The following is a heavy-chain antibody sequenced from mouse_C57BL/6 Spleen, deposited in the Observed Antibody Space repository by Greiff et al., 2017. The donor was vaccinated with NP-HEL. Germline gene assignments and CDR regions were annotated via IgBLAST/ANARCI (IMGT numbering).Heavy chain of an antibody. Sequence: QVQLQQSGAELARPGASVKLSCKASGYTFTSYGISWVKQRTGQGLEWIGEIYPRSGNTYYNEKFKGKATLTADKSSSTAYMELRSLTSEDSAVYFCARVYYGSSYNYFDYWGQGTTLTVSS. D-gene: IGHD1-1*01. CDR1: GYTFTSYG. V-gene: IGHV1-81*01. CDR2: IYPRSGNT. CDR3: ARVYYGSSYNYFDY. J-gene: IGHJ2*01.